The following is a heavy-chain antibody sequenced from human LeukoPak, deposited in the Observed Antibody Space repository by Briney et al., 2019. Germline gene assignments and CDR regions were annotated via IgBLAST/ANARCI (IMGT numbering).Heavy chain of an antibody. J-gene: IGHJ2*01. CDR1: GDSVSSNRAT. Sequence: SQTLSLTCAISGDSVSSNRATWNWIRQSPSRGLEWLGRTYYMSKWYNDYAVSVKSRITINPDTSKNQFSPQLNSVTPEDTALYYCAKDAGDNGYDPGWYFDLWGRGTLVTVSS. CDR2: TYYMSKWYN. CDR3: AKDAGDNGYDPGWYFDL. V-gene: IGHV6-1*01. D-gene: IGHD5-12*01.